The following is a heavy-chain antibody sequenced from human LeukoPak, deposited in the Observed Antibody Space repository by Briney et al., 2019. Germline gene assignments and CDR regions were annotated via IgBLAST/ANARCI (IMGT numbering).Heavy chain of an antibody. D-gene: IGHD3-10*01. CDR2: IYYSGST. J-gene: IGHJ4*02. V-gene: IGHV4-39*07. Sequence: SETLSLTCTVSGGSISSSSYYWGWIRQPPGKGLEWIGSIYYSGSTYFNPSLKSRVTISVDTSKNQFSLKLSSVTAADTAVYYCARDFGGRYYYGSGSLWGQGTLVTVSS. CDR1: GGSISSSSYY. CDR3: ARDFGGRYYYGSGSL.